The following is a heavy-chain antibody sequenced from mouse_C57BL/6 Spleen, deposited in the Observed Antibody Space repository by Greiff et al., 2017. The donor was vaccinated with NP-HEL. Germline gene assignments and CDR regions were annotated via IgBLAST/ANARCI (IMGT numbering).Heavy chain of an antibody. CDR2: IDPNSGGT. CDR3: AREALDY. J-gene: IGHJ4*01. CDR1: GYTFTSYW. V-gene: IGHV1-62-3*01. Sequence: QVQLQQSGAELVKPGASVKLSCKASGYTFTSYWMHWVKRRPGRGLEWIGRIDPNSGGTKYNQKFKDKATLTADKSSSTAYMQLSSLTYEDSAVYYCAREALDYWGQGTSVTVSS.